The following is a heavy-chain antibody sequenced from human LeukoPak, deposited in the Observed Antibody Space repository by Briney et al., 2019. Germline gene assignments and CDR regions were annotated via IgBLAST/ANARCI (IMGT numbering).Heavy chain of an antibody. Sequence: ASVKVSCKASGYTFTGYYMHWVRQAPGQGREGMGWINPNSGGTNYAQKFQGRVTMTRDTAISTAYMELSRLRSDDTAVYYCARVTRGSYYRYSSYYMAVWGKGTTVTVSS. CDR3: ARVTRGSYYRYSSYYMAV. J-gene: IGHJ6*03. CDR2: INPNSGGT. CDR1: GYTFTGYY. D-gene: IGHD1-26*01. V-gene: IGHV1-2*02.